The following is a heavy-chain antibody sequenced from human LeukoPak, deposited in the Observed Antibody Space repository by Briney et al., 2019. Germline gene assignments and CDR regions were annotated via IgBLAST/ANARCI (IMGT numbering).Heavy chain of an antibody. D-gene: IGHD6-13*01. CDR3: ARGKQQLVYFQYYGMDV. CDR2: IKQDGSEK. J-gene: IGHJ6*02. V-gene: IGHV3-7*01. Sequence: PGGSLRLSCAASGFTFSSYWMSWVRQAPGKGLEWVANIKQDGSEKYYADSVKGRFTISRDNSKNTLYLQMNSLRAEDTAVYYCARGKQQLVYFQYYGMDVWGQGTTVTVSS. CDR1: GFTFSSYW.